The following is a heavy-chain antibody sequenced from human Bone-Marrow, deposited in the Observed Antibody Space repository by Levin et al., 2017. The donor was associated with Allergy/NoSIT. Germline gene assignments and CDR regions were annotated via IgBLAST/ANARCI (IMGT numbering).Heavy chain of an antibody. V-gene: IGHV4-34*01. J-gene: IGHJ5*02. CDR3: ARGGVVPAATGGCWFDP. CDR1: GGSFSGYY. CDR2: INHSGST. Sequence: SETLSLTCAVYGGSFSGYYWSWIRQPPGKGLEWIGEINHSGSTNYNPSLKSRVTISVDTSKNQFSLKLSSVTAADTAVYYCARGGVVPAATGGCWFDPWGQGTLVTVSS. D-gene: IGHD2-2*01.